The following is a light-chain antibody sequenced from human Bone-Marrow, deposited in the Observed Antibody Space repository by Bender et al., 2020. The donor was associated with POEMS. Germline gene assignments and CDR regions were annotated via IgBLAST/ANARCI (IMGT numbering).Light chain of an antibody. J-gene: IGLJ2*01. Sequence: QSALTQPASVSGSPGQSITISCTGTSSDIGSRNLVSWYQQYPGKAPKLMIYEVNKRPSGVSNRFSGSKSGNTASLTISGLQAEDEADYYCCSYAGSTTPYVFGEGTKLTVL. CDR1: SSDIGSRNL. V-gene: IGLV2-23*02. CDR2: EVN. CDR3: CSYAGSTTPYV.